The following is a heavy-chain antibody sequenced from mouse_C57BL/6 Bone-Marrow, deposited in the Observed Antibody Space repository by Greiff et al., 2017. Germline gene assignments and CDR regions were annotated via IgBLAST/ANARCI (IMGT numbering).Heavy chain of an antibody. CDR2: INPGSGGT. J-gene: IGHJ3*01. D-gene: IGHD4-1*01. V-gene: IGHV1-54*01. CDR1: GYAFTNYL. CDR3: ARSKNWDSWFAY. Sequence: QVQLQQSGAELVRPGTSVKVSCKASGYAFTNYLIEWVKQRPGQGLEWIGVINPGSGGTNYNEKVKGKATLTADKSSSTASMQLSSLTSEDSAVYFCARSKNWDSWFAYWGQGTLVTVSA.